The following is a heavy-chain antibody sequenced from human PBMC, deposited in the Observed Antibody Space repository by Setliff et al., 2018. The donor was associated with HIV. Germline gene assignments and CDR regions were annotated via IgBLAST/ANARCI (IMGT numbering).Heavy chain of an antibody. D-gene: IGHD2-2*01. V-gene: IGHV1-69*10. CDR2: IVPILGIA. J-gene: IGHJ6*04. CDR3: ARFIGYCGSASCYGMDV. CDR1: GGTFTNSA. Sequence: GASVKVSCKASGGTFTNSAIGWVRQAPGQGLEWMGAIVPILGIANSAQKFQGRVTITTDESTNTAYMELSSLRSEDTAVYYCARFIGYCGSASCYGMDVWGKGTTVTVSS.